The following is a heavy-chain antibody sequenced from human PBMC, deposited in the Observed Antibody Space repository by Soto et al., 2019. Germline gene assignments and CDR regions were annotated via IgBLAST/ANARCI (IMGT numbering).Heavy chain of an antibody. V-gene: IGHV3-11*01. CDR2: ISTGGSTV. D-gene: IGHD6-25*01. CDR3: GTGAAAVWGD. Sequence: PGGSLRLSCAASGFTFSDYYMSWIRQAPGKGLEWVSYISTGGSTVYYADSVKGRFTISRDNAKNSLYLQMNSLRADDTAVYYCGTGAAAVWGDWGQGTLVTVSS. J-gene: IGHJ4*02. CDR1: GFTFSDYY.